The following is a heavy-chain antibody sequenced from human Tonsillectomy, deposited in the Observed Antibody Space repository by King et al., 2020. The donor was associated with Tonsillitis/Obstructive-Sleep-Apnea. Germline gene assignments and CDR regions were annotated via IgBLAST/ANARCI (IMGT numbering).Heavy chain of an antibody. J-gene: IGHJ3*02. V-gene: IGHV4-59*01. CDR3: ARAEVELATINAFDI. D-gene: IGHD5-24*01. Sequence: QLQESGPGLVKPSETLSLTCTVSGGSISSYYWSWIRQPPGKGLAWIGYIYYSGSTNYNPSLKSRVTISVDTSKNQFSLKLSSVTAADTAVYYCARAEVELATINAFDIWGQGTMVTVSS. CDR2: IYYSGST. CDR1: GGSISSYY.